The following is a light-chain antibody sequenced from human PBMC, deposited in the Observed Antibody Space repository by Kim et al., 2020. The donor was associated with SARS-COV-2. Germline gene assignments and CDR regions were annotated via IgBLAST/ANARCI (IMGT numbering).Light chain of an antibody. CDR1: HIRGIN. CDR2: DAA. V-gene: IGKV3-11*01. Sequence: PREGATLSCRASHIRGINLTWDQLTRGQGPRLRIYDAAIRATGIPATYSGSGSGTDFTLTISSLGPEDFAIYFYQRHRKGPPARSFGGGTKVDIK. CDR3: QRHRKGPPARS. J-gene: IGKJ4*01.